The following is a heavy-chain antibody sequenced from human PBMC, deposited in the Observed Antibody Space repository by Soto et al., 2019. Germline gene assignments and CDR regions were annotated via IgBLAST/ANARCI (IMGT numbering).Heavy chain of an antibody. V-gene: IGHV1-46*01. Sequence: GASVKVSCKASGYTFTSYYMHWVRQAPGQGLEWMGIINPSGGSTSYAQKFQGRVTMTRDTSTSTVYMELSSLRSEDTAVYYCARPTSYCSSTSCYQGPLKKAYYYYGMDVWGQGTTVTVSS. CDR1: GYTFTSYY. J-gene: IGHJ6*02. CDR3: ARPTSYCSSTSCYQGPLKKAYYYYGMDV. CDR2: INPSGGST. D-gene: IGHD2-2*01.